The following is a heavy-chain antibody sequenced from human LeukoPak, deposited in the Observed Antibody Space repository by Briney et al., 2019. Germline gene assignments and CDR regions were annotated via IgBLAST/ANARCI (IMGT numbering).Heavy chain of an antibody. CDR1: GGSISSSSYY. D-gene: IGHD1-1*01. V-gene: IGHV4-39*01. J-gene: IGHJ4*02. CDR2: IYYSGST. CDR3: ARTIKRWVGHYFDY. Sequence: SETLSLTCTVSGGSISSSSYYWGWIRQPPGKGLEWIGSIYYSGSTYYNPSLKSRVTISVDTSKNQFSLKLSSVTAADTAVYYCARTIKRWVGHYFDYWGQGTLVTVSS.